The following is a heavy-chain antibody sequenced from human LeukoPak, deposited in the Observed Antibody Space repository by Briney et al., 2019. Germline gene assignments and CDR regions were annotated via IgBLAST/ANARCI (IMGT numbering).Heavy chain of an antibody. V-gene: IGHV1-46*01. D-gene: IGHD3-10*01. CDR2: INPTGGST. CDR1: GYTFTSYY. Sequence: ASVKVSCKASGYTFTSYYMHWVRQAPGQGLEWMGLINPTGGSTGYAQKFQGRVTMTRDMSTSTDYMELSSLRSEDRAIYYGAGDYSGGGNGGWFYPRGQGTLVTVSS. J-gene: IGHJ5*02. CDR3: AGDYSGGGNGGWFYP.